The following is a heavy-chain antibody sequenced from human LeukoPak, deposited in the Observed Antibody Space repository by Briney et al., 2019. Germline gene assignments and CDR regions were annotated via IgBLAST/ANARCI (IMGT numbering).Heavy chain of an antibody. Sequence: GGSLRLSCAASGFTFNNYAMSWVRQAPGKGLEWVSLIRGSTYYADSVKGRFTISRDNSQNTLYLQMNSLRAEDTAVYYCASSIGSGSYYGLADYWGQGTLVTVSS. J-gene: IGHJ4*02. CDR2: IRGST. CDR1: GFTFNNYA. V-gene: IGHV3-23*01. CDR3: ASSIGSGSYYGLADY. D-gene: IGHD3-10*01.